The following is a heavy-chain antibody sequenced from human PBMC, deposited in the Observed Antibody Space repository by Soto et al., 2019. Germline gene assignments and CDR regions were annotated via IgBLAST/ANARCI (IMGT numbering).Heavy chain of an antibody. CDR2: TYFRSRWYN. Sequence: QVQLQQSGPGLVKPSQTLSLTCDISGDSVSSNSAAWNWIRQSPSRGLEWLGRTYFRSRWYNDHAASVRGRLTINPYTSKNQVSLQLSSVTPYDTAVYYCARWDRHYGYVDVWGQGTTVTVSS. D-gene: IGHD5-18*01. V-gene: IGHV6-1*01. J-gene: IGHJ6*02. CDR1: GDSVSSNSAA. CDR3: ARWDRHYGYVDV.